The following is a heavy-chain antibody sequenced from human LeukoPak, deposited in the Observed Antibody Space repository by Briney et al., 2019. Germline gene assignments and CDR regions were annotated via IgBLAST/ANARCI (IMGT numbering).Heavy chain of an antibody. V-gene: IGHV1-69*04. CDR3: ARDLRHFRKVSHDRYALDV. D-gene: IGHD2-8*01. J-gene: IGHJ6*02. CDR2: IIPILGIP. Sequence: GSGGTYNPYPLNLVRQAPGQGLEWMGRIIPILGIPNYAQSFQGRVAITADKSSRTAYMELSSLRSADTAVYYCARDLRHFRKVSHDRYALDVWGQGTTVTVSS. CDR1: GGTYNPYP.